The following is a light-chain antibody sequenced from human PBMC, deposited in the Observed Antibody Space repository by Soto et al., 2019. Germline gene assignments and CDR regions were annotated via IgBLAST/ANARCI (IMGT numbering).Light chain of an antibody. CDR3: QQSDFIPRT. CDR2: AAS. J-gene: IGKJ1*01. CDR1: QSISIY. Sequence: DIQMTQSPSSLSASVGDRVTITCRASQSISIYLNWYQQKPGKVPKLLISAASTLQSGVPSRFSGSGSGTDFTLTISRLQPEDFATYYCQQSDFIPRTFGQGTKVEI. V-gene: IGKV1-39*01.